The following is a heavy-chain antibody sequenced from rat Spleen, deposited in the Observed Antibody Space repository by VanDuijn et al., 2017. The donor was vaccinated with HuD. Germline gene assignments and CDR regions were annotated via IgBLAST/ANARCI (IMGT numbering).Heavy chain of an antibody. V-gene: IGHV3-3*01. J-gene: IGHJ3*01. CDR2: INSAGGT. CDR1: GYSITSSYR. CDR3: ARLEATSWCAY. Sequence: EVQLQESGPGLVKPSQSLSLTCSVTGYSITSSYRWNWIRKFPGNKLEWMGYINSAGGTNYNPSLKSRISITRDTSKNQCFLQVNSVTTEDTATYYRARLEATSWCAYWGQGTLVTVSS. D-gene: IGHD1-10*01.